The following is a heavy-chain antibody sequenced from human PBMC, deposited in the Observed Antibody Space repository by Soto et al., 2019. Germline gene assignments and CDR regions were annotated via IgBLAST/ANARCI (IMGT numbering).Heavy chain of an antibody. Sequence: GGSLRLSCAASGFTFSSYGMHWVRQAPGKGLEWVAVISYDGSNKYYADSVKGRFTISRDNSKNTLYLQMNSLRAEDTAVYYCAKENYDILTGYLPSYYFDYWGQGTLVTVSS. J-gene: IGHJ4*02. CDR3: AKENYDILTGYLPSYYFDY. CDR2: ISYDGSNK. CDR1: GFTFSSYG. V-gene: IGHV3-30*18. D-gene: IGHD3-9*01.